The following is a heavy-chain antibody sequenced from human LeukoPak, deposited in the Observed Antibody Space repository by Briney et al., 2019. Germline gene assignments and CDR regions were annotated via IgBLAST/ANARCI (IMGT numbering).Heavy chain of an antibody. V-gene: IGHV4-59*01. Sequence: SETLSLTCTVPGGSISSYYWSWIRQPPGKGLEWIGYIYYSGGTNYNPSLKSRATISVDTSNNQFSLRLSSVTAADTAIYYCARSTRSWFDPWGQGPLVTVSS. J-gene: IGHJ5*02. CDR2: IYYSGGT. CDR3: ARSTRSWFDP. D-gene: IGHD3-10*01. CDR1: GGSISSYY.